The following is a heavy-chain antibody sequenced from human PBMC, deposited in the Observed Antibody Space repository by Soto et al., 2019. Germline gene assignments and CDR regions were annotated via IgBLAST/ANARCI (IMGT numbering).Heavy chain of an antibody. J-gene: IGHJ4*02. CDR3: AKWNGGFDY. Sequence: ESGGGVVQPGRSLRLSCAASGFTFSSYGMHWVRQAPGKGLEWVAVISFDGSYKYYADSVKGRFTISRDFSKNTLFLQMNSLRAEDTAVYYCAKWNGGFDYWGQGTLVTVSS. V-gene: IGHV3-30*18. CDR1: GFTFSSYG. D-gene: IGHD3-16*01. CDR2: ISFDGSYK.